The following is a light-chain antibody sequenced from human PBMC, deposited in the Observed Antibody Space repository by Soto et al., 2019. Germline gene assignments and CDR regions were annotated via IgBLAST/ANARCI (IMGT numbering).Light chain of an antibody. Sequence: QSALTQPRSVSGSPGQSVTISCTGTSSDVGGYNYVSWYQQHPGKAPKLMIYDVSKRPSGVHDRFSGSKSGNTASLTISGLQAEDEADYYCCSYAGSLVVFGGGTKLTVL. CDR3: CSYAGSLVV. CDR1: SSDVGGYNY. CDR2: DVS. J-gene: IGLJ2*01. V-gene: IGLV2-11*01.